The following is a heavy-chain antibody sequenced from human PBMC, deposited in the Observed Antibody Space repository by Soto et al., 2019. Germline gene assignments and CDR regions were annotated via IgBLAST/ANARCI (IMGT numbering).Heavy chain of an antibody. V-gene: IGHV3-11*05. J-gene: IGHJ4*02. CDR3: ARGDYGDPLPLY. Sequence: QVQLVESGGGLVKPGGSLRLSCAASGFTFSDNYMTWIRQAPGKGLEWVSHISSKSIYTNYADSVKGRFTISRDNAKNSLSLQMNSLRAEDTAVYYCARGDYGDPLPLYWGQGTLVTVSS. CDR1: GFTFSDNY. D-gene: IGHD4-17*01. CDR2: ISSKSIYT.